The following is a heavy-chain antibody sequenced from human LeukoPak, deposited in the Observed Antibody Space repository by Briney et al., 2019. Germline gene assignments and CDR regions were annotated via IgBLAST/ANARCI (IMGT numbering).Heavy chain of an antibody. V-gene: IGHV3-23*01. CDR3: AKDRASSGWYGAHDY. CDR1: GFTFSSYG. Sequence: RGSLRLSCAASGFTFSSYGMSWVRQAPGKGLEWVSAISGSGGSTYYADSVKGRFTISRDNSKNTLYLQMNSLRAEDTAVYYCAKDRASSGWYGAHDYWGQGTLVTVSS. J-gene: IGHJ4*02. CDR2: ISGSGGST. D-gene: IGHD6-19*01.